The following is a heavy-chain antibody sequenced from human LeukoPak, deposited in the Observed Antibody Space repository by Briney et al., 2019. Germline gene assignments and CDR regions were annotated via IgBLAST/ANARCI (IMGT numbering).Heavy chain of an antibody. V-gene: IGHV4-4*07. J-gene: IGHJ5*02. CDR3: ARVSSQQLVVRWFDP. CDR1: GGSISSYY. Sequence: KPSETLSLTCTVSGGSISSYYWSWIRQPAGKGLEWIGRIYTSGSTNYNPSLKSRVTISVDTSKNQFSLKLSSVTAADTAVYYCARVSSQQLVVRWFDPWGQGTLVTVSS. CDR2: IYTSGST. D-gene: IGHD6-13*01.